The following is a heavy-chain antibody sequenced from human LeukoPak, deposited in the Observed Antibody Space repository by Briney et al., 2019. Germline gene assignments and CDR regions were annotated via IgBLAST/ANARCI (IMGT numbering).Heavy chain of an antibody. CDR2: ISSSSSYI. V-gene: IGHV3-21*01. CDR3: ARGSEGSSLNWFDP. Sequence: GGSLRLSCAAFGFSFSSYSMNWVRQAPGKGLEWVSSISSSSSYIYYADSVKGRFTISRDNAKNSLYLQMNSLRAEDTAVYYCARGSEGSSLNWFDPWGQGTLVTVSS. J-gene: IGHJ5*02. CDR1: GFSFSSYS. D-gene: IGHD6-6*01.